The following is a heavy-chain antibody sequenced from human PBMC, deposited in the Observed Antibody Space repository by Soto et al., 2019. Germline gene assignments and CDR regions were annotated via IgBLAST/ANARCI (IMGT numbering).Heavy chain of an antibody. D-gene: IGHD2-15*01. V-gene: IGHV3-23*01. CDR1: GFTFSNYA. J-gene: IGHJ4*02. CDR2: ISVSGGST. CDR3: ARSAGSPTPGYCSGGSCAGWYDY. Sequence: GGSLRLSCAASGFTFSNYAMSWVRQAPGKGLEWVSTISVSGGSTYYADSVKGRFAISRDNSKDTLCLQMNSLRAEDTAVYYCARSAGSPTPGYCSGGSCAGWYDYWGQGTLVTVSS.